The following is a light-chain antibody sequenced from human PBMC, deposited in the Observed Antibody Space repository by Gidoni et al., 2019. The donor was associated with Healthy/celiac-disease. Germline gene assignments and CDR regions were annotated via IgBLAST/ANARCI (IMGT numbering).Light chain of an antibody. J-gene: IGKJ1*01. Sequence: DIQMTKSPSSLSASVGDRVTNTCRASQGISNYLAWYQQQPGKVPTLLICAASTLQSGVPSRFICSGSGTDFTLTISSLQPADVATYYCQKYNSAPWTFGQGTKVEIK. V-gene: IGKV1-27*01. CDR1: QGISNY. CDR2: AAS. CDR3: QKYNSAPWT.